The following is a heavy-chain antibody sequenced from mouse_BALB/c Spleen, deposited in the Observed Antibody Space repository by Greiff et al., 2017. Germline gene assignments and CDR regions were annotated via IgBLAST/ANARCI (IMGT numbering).Heavy chain of an antibody. V-gene: IGHV2-2*02. D-gene: IGHD2-10*01. CDR1: GFSLTSYG. J-gene: IGHJ4*01. CDR2: IWSGGST. Sequence: QVQLKQSGPGLVQPSQSLSITCTVSGFSLTSYGVHWVRQSPGKGLEWLGVIWSGGSTDYNAAFISRLSISKDNSKSQVFFKMNSLQANDTAIYYCVLLPLYAMDYWGQGTSVTVSS. CDR3: VLLPLYAMDY.